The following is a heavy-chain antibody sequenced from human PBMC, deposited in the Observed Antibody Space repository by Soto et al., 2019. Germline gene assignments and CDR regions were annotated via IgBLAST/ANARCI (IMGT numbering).Heavy chain of an antibody. J-gene: IGHJ4*02. CDR2: ISPSNGQT. CDR1: GYTFSNFG. CDR3: ARVIMIFGVANLGSYFDY. Sequence: QVQLVQSGTEVKKPGASVKVSCKASGYTFSNFGLSWVRQAPGQGLEWMGWISPSNGQTIYAQNFHGRATMTTDTSTATAHMELRSLISDDTAVYYCARVIMIFGVANLGSYFDYWGQGTRVTVSA. D-gene: IGHD3-3*01. V-gene: IGHV1-18*01.